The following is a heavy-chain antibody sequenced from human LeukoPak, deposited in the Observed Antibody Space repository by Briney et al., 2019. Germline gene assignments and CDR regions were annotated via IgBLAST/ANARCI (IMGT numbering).Heavy chain of an antibody. J-gene: IGHJ4*02. D-gene: IGHD3-16*02. CDR2: ISSGSRSI. Sequence: PGGSLRLSCAASGFTFSSYTMSWVRQAPGKGLEWVSSISSGSRSIFYADSVKGRFTISRDNTKNSLYLQMNSLRAEDTAVYYCAKYPSRGGHYYDYVWGSYRYFDYWGQGTLVTVSS. CDR1: GFTFSSYT. CDR3: AKYPSRGGHYYDYVWGSYRYFDY. V-gene: IGHV3-21*04.